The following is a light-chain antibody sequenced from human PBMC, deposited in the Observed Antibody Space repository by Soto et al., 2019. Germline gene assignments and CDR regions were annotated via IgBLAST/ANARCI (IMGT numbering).Light chain of an antibody. CDR1: STDVGSYNR. CDR3: NSYTGRSTYV. Sequence: QSALTQPPSVSGSPGQSVAISCTGTSTDVGSYNRVSWYQQPPGAAHKLMIYEVSNRPSGVPDRFSGSKSGTTASLTIAGLTAEDEADYYCNSYTGRSTYVFGTGTKLTVL. V-gene: IGLV2-18*02. CDR2: EVS. J-gene: IGLJ1*01.